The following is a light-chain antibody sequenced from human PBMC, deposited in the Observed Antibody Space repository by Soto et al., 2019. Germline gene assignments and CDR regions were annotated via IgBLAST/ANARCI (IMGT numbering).Light chain of an antibody. CDR2: GNN. J-gene: IGLJ2*01. CDR3: QYYDSSLSVV. V-gene: IGLV1-40*01. CDR1: SSNIGAGHD. Sequence: QSVLTQPPSVSGAPGQRVTISCTGSSSNIGAGHDVHWYQQLPGTAPKLLIYGNNNRPSGVPDRFSGSKSGTSASLAITGLQAEDEADYYCQYYDSSLSVVFGGGTKVTVL.